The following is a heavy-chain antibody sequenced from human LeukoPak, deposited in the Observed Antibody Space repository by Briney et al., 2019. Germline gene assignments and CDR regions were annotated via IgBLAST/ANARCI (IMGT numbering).Heavy chain of an antibody. D-gene: IGHD3-22*01. V-gene: IGHV4-30-2*01. J-gene: IGHJ4*02. CDR3: ARNTMLEGVDY. CDR2: IYHSGST. CDR1: GGSISSGGYS. Sequence: MSSETLSLTCAVSGGSISSGGYSWSWIRQPPGKGLEWIGYIYHSGSTYYNPSLKSRVTISVDRSKNQFSLKLSSVTAADTAVYYCARNTMLEGVDYWGQGTLVTVSS.